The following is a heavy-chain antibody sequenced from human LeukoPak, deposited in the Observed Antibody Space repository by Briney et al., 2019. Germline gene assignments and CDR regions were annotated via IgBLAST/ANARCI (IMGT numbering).Heavy chain of an antibody. CDR2: ISPSGGST. CDR3: ARDPYYDSSGYYGDGYYYMDV. Sequence: ASVKVSCKASGYTFTSYYMHWVRQAPGQGLEWMGIISPSGGSTSYAQKFQGRVTMTRDTSTSTVYMELSSLRSEDTAVYYCARDPYYDSSGYYGDGYYYMDVWGKGTTVTVSS. CDR1: GYTFTSYY. J-gene: IGHJ6*03. D-gene: IGHD3-22*01. V-gene: IGHV1-46*01.